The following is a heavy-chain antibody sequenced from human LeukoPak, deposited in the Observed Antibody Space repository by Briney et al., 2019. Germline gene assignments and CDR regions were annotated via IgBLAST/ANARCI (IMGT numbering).Heavy chain of an antibody. Sequence: SETLSLTCAVYGGSFSGYYWSWIRQPPGKGLEWIGEINHSVSTNYNPSLKSRVTISVDTSKNQFSLKLSSVTAEDPAVYYCARESPRNYYDSSGYYRVRYWFDPWGQGTLVTVSS. CDR1: GGSFSGYY. J-gene: IGHJ5*02. D-gene: IGHD3-22*01. CDR3: ARESPRNYYDSSGYYRVRYWFDP. CDR2: INHSVST. V-gene: IGHV4-34*01.